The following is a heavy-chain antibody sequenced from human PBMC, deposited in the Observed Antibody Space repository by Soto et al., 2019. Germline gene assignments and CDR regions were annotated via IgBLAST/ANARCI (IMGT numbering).Heavy chain of an antibody. CDR3: ARASGIAEARLVDP. V-gene: IGHV4-30-4*01. J-gene: IGHJ5*02. CDR2: IYYSGST. D-gene: IGHD6-13*01. Sequence: SEALSLTCTVSGGSISSGDYYWSWIRQPPGKGLEWIGYIYYSGSTYYNPSLKSRVTISVDTSKNQFSLKLSSVTAADTAVYYCARASGIAEARLVDPWGQGTLVTVSS. CDR1: GGSISSGDYY.